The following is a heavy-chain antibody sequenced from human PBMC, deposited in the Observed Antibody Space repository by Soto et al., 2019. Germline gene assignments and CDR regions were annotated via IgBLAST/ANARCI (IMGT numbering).Heavy chain of an antibody. CDR3: ARGLGLRGNSGQIDY. D-gene: IGHD5-18*01. CDR2: IYYSGST. V-gene: IGHV4-59*01. CDR1: GGSISSVY. Sequence: SETLSLTCTVAGGSISSVYWSWIRQPPGKGLEWIGYIYYSGSTNYNPSLKSRVSISVDTSKNHFSLKLTSVTAADSAVYYCARGLGLRGNSGQIDYWGQGTLVPVSS. J-gene: IGHJ4*02.